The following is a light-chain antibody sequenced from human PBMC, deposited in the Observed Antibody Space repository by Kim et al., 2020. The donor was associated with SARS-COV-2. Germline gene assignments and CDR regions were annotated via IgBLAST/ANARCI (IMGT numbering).Light chain of an antibody. Sequence: ASVGDRVTITCRASQDNKNYLAWYRQKPGKVPEVLIYAASILQSGFPSRISGSGSGTDFTLTINSLQPEDVATYYCQKYNSAPWTFGQGTKVDIK. J-gene: IGKJ1*01. CDR3: QKYNSAPWT. CDR2: AAS. CDR1: QDNKNY. V-gene: IGKV1-27*01.